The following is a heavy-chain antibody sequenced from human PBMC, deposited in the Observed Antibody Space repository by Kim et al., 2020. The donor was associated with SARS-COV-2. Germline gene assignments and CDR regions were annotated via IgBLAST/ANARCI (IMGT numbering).Heavy chain of an antibody. CDR3: ARITGGSPDY. D-gene: IGHD2-8*02. V-gene: IGHV6-1*01. J-gene: IGHJ4*02. Sequence: NNNYAVTVKSRITIQPDTSKNQFSLQLNSVTPEDTAVYYCARITGGSPDYWGQGTLVTVSS. CDR2: NN.